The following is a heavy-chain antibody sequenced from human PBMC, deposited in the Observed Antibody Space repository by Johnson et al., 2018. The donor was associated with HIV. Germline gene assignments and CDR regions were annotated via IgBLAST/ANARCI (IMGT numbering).Heavy chain of an antibody. CDR2: ISGSGGST. V-gene: IGHV3-23*04. CDR3: ARVITIFRVAPRYAFDI. Sequence: VQLVESGGGLVQPGGSLRLSCAASGFTFSSYAMSWVRQAPGKGLEWVSAISGSGGSTYYADSVKGRFTISRDNSKNTLYLQMNSLRAEDTAVYYCARVITIFRVAPRYAFDIWGQGTMVTVSS. CDR1: GFTFSSYA. J-gene: IGHJ3*02. D-gene: IGHD3-3*01.